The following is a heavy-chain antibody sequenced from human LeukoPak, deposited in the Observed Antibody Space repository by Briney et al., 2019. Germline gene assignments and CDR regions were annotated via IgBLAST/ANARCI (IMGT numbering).Heavy chain of an antibody. CDR2: MNPNSGNT. CDR1: RYTFTSYD. CDR3: ARTYDFWSGYYPFDY. Sequence: ASVKVSCKASRYTFTSYDINWVRQAPGQGLEWMGWMNPNSGNTGYAQKFQGRVTITRNTSISTAYMELSSLRSEDTAVYYCARTYDFWSGYYPFDYWGQGTLVTVSS. D-gene: IGHD3-3*01. V-gene: IGHV1-8*03. J-gene: IGHJ4*02.